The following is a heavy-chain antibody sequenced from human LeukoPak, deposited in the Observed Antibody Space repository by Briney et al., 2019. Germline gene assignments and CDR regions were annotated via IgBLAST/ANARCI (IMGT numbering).Heavy chain of an antibody. CDR2: MWYDGSKK. CDR1: GFTFSTYG. J-gene: IGHJ4*02. CDR3: ARSMAAADY. D-gene: IGHD6-13*01. Sequence: GGSLRLSCGASGFTFSTYGMQWVRQAPGKGLEWVAVMWYDGSKKYYADSVKGRFTVSRDNSKNTLYLEMNSLRPEDTAVYYCARSMAAADYWGQGTLVTVSS. V-gene: IGHV3-33*01.